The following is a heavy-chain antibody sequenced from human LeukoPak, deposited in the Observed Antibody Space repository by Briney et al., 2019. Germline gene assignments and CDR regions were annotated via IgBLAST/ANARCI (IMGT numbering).Heavy chain of an antibody. CDR2: INSDGSST. D-gene: IGHD3-10*01. V-gene: IGHV3-74*01. CDR3: STGSGHAFDI. CDR1: GFTFSSYW. Sequence: GGSLRLSCAASGFTFSSYWMHWVRHVPGKGLVWVSRINSDGSSTSYADSVKGRFTISRDNAKNTLYVQMNSLRAEDTAGYYCSTGSGHAFDIWGRGTMVTVSS. J-gene: IGHJ3*02.